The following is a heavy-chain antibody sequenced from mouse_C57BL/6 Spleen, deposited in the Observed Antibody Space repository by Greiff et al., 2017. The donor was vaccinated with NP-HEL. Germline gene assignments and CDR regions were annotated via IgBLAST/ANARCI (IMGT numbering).Heavy chain of an antibody. Sequence: QVQLQQPGAELVKPGASVKLSCKASGYTFTSYWMHWVKQRPGQGLEWIGMIHPNSGSTNYNEKFKSKATLTVDKSSSKAYMQVSSLTSEDSAVYYCARGGQGRYCDVWGTGTTVTVSS. V-gene: IGHV1-64*01. J-gene: IGHJ1*03. D-gene: IGHD3-2*02. CDR2: IHPNSGST. CDR1: GYTFTSYW. CDR3: ARGGQGRYCDV.